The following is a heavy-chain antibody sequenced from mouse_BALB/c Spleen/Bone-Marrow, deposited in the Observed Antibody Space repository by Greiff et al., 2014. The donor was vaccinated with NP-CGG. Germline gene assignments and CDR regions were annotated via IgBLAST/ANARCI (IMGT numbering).Heavy chain of an antibody. D-gene: IGHD2-10*01. CDR2: IYPGSGNT. CDR1: GYPFTDYY. Sequence: QVHVKQSGPQLVKPGASVKISCKASGYPFTDYYINWVKQKPGQGLEWIGWIYPGSGNTKYNEKFKGKATLTVDTSSSTAYMQLSSLTSEDTAVYFCARSAYYGNYGGYWGQGTTLTVSS. J-gene: IGHJ2*01. V-gene: IGHV1-84*02. CDR3: ARSAYYGNYGGY.